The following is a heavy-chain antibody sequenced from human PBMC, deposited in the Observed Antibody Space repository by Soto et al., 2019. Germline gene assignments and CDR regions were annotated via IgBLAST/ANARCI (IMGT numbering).Heavy chain of an antibody. CDR2: IYHSGST. V-gene: IGHV4-4*02. J-gene: IGHJ6*04. CDR1: GGSISSSNW. D-gene: IGHD1-26*01. Sequence: SETLSLTCAVSGGSISSSNWWSWVRQPPGKGLEWIGEIYHSGSTNYNPSLKSRVTISVDKSKNHFSLKLSSVIAADTAVYYCARVSGSYYYGMDVWGKGTTVT. CDR3: ARVSGSYYYGMDV.